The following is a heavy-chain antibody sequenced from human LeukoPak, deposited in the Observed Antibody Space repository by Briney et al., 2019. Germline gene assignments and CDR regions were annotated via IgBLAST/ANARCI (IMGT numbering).Heavy chain of an antibody. D-gene: IGHD5-18*01. J-gene: IGHJ6*03. V-gene: IGHV3-15*01. CDR1: GFTFSNAW. CDR3: TTASAATATYYYYYYMDV. Sequence: PGGSLRLSCAASGFTFSNAWMSWVRQAPGKGLEWVGRIKSKTDGGTTDYAAPVKGRFTISRDDSKNTLYLQMNSLKTEDTAVYYCTTASAATATYYYYYYMDVWGKGTTVTISS. CDR2: IKSKTDGGTT.